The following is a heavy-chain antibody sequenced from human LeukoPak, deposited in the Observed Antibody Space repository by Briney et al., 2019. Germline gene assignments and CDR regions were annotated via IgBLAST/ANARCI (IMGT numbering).Heavy chain of an antibody. CDR2: IHPKSGGT. CDR1: GYTFTGYY. D-gene: IGHD6-13*01. V-gene: IGHV1-2*02. Sequence: ASVKVSCKASGYTFTGYYIHWVRQAPGQGLEWLGWIHPKSGGTNCVQKFQGRVTLTRDTSIRTAYMELRSLTSDDTAVYFCARVMHAASPGIIGPDDPFEIWGQGTMVTVSA. CDR3: ARVMHAASPGIIGPDDPFEI. J-gene: IGHJ3*02.